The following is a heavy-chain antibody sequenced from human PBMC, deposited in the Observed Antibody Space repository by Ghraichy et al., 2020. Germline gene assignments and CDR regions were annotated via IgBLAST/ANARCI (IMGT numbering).Heavy chain of an antibody. V-gene: IGHV4-34*01. CDR2: INHSGST. Sequence: SETLSLTCAVYGGSFSGYYWSWIRQPPGKGLEWIGEINHSGSTNYNPSLKSRVTISVDTSKNQFSLKLSSVTAADTAVYYCATRVVPAAISASYNWFDPWGQGTLVTVSS. CDR3: ATRVVPAAISASYNWFDP. D-gene: IGHD2-2*01. CDR1: GGSFSGYY. J-gene: IGHJ5*02.